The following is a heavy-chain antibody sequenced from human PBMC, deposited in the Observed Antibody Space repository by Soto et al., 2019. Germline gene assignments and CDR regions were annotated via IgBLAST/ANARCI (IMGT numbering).Heavy chain of an antibody. D-gene: IGHD2-2*02. CDR2: IVVGSGNT. Sequence: SVKVSGKASGFTFTSSAVQWVRQARGQRLEWIGWIVVGSGNTNYAQKFQERVTITRDMSTSTAYMELSSLRSEDTAVYYCAALVYCSSTSCYTNYGMDVWGQGTTVTVSS. CDR1: GFTFTSSA. CDR3: AALVYCSSTSCYTNYGMDV. V-gene: IGHV1-58*01. J-gene: IGHJ6*02.